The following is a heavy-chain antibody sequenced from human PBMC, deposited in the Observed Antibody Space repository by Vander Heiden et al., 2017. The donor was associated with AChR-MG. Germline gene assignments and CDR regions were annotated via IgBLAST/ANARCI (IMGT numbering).Heavy chain of an antibody. CDR2: IIPIFGTA. D-gene: IGHD2-2*02. CDR3: ASEGYCSSTSCYKSTGNSSGSLQFY. J-gene: IGHJ4*02. V-gene: IGHV1-69*06. Sequence: QVQLVQSGAEVKKPGSSVKVSCNASGGTFSSDAISWVRQAPGQGLEWVGGIIPIFGTANSAQKFQGRVTITADKATSTAYMELSSLRSEDTAVYYCASEGYCSSTSCYKSTGNSSGSLQFYWGQGTLVTVSS. CDR1: GGTFSSDA.